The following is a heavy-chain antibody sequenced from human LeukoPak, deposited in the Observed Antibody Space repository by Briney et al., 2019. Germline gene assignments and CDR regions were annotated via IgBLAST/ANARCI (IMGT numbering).Heavy chain of an antibody. CDR3: ARVDRMRAFDI. CDR2: IYYSGST. V-gene: IGHV4-59*01. J-gene: IGHJ3*02. Sequence: SETLSLTCTVSGGSISSYYWSWIRQPPGKGLEWIGYIYYSGSTNYNPSLKSRVTISVDTSKNQFSLKLSSVTAADTAVYYCARVDRMRAFDIWGQGTMVTVSS. CDR1: GGSISSYY.